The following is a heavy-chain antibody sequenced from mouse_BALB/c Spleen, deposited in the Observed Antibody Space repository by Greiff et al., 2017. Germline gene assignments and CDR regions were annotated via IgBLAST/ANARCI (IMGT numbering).Heavy chain of an antibody. D-gene: IGHD2-12*01. CDR1: GYSITSGYY. Sequence: EVKLVESGPGLVKPSQSLSLTCSVTGYSITSGYYWNWIRQFPGNKLEWMGYISYDGSNNYNPSLKNRISITRDTSKNQFFLKLNSVTTEDTATYYCARSYDWYFDVWGAGTTVTVSS. V-gene: IGHV3-6*02. CDR3: ARSYDWYFDV. CDR2: ISYDGSN. J-gene: IGHJ1*01.